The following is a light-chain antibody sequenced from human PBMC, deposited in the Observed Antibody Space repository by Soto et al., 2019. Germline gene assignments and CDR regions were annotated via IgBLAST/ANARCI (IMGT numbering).Light chain of an antibody. CDR2: EDN. J-gene: IGLJ3*02. V-gene: IGLV6-57*03. Sequence: NFMLTQPHSVSESPGKTVTISCTRSSGSIASNYVQWYQQRPGSAPTTVIYEDNQRPSGVPDRFSGSIDSSSNSASLTISGLKPEDEADYYCQSYDSSNHPWVFGGGTQLTVL. CDR3: QSYDSSNHPWV. CDR1: SGSIASNY.